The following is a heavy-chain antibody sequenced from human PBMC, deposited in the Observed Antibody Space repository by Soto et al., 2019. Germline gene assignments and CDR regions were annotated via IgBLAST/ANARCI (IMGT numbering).Heavy chain of an antibody. Sequence: QVQLVESGGGLVKPGGSLRLSCTGSGFIFSDYMTWIRRAPGKGLEWVSYISGSGAYTKYADSVRGGFTISRDNAKNSLWLQINSLRAEDTAVYYCARSSGWRHVVGYKYGLDVWGQGTTVIVSS. V-gene: IGHV3-11*06. CDR2: ISGSGAYT. J-gene: IGHJ6*02. D-gene: IGHD5-18*01. CDR3: ARSSGWRHVVGYKYGLDV. CDR1: GFIFSDY.